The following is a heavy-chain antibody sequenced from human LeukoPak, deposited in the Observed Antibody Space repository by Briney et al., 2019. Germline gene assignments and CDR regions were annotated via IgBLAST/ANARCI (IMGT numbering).Heavy chain of an antibody. V-gene: IGHV1-8*01. CDR2: MNSNSGNT. J-gene: IGHJ4*02. Sequence: ASVKVSCKASGYTFTSYDINWVRQATGQGLEWMGWMNSNSGNTGYAQKFQGRVTMTRNTSISTAYMELSSLRSEDTAVYYCAAFGETSTGDYWGQGTLVTVSS. CDR1: GYTFTSYD. D-gene: IGHD3-10*01. CDR3: AAFGETSTGDY.